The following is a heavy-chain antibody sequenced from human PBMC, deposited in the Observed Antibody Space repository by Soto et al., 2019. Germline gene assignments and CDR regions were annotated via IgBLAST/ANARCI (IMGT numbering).Heavy chain of an antibody. CDR2: VSGNNGAS. CDR3: VRDQKYFVVNGNWFDS. D-gene: IGHD2-2*01. Sequence: QVQLMQSGTEVKKPGASVTVSCKASGYTSADFGISWVRQAPGQGLEWMGWVSGNNGASNPAPKVQGRITMTLDTSTGVSYMALRSLRSDDTAIYYCVRDQKYFVVNGNWFDSWGQGTLVSVSS. V-gene: IGHV1-18*04. J-gene: IGHJ5*01. CDR1: GYTSADFG.